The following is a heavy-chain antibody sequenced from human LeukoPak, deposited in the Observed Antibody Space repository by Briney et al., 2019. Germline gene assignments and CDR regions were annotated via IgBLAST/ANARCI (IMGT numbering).Heavy chain of an antibody. CDR2: IYPNDSDT. Sequence: GESLKISCKGFGYSFTSYWIGWVRQMPGKGLEWMGIIYPNDSDTRYGPSFQGQVIISADKSISTAYLQWSSLKASDTAMYYCARLATLMVRGVIEAYYYMDVWGKGTTVTLSS. V-gene: IGHV5-51*01. D-gene: IGHD3-10*01. CDR3: ARLATLMVRGVIEAYYYMDV. J-gene: IGHJ6*03. CDR1: GYSFTSYW.